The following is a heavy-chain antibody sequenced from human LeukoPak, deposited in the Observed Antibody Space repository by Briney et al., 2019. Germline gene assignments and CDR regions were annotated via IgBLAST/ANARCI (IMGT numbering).Heavy chain of an antibody. V-gene: IGHV3-21*01. J-gene: IGHJ4*02. CDR2: ISSSSSYI. Sequence: GGSLRLSRAASGFTFSSYSMNWVRPPPGKGLGWVSSISSSSSYIYYADSVKGRFTISRDNANNSLYLQIISLRAEDTAVYYCARDLGYWGQGTLVNVSS. CDR1: GFTFSSYS. D-gene: IGHD7-27*01. CDR3: ARDLGY.